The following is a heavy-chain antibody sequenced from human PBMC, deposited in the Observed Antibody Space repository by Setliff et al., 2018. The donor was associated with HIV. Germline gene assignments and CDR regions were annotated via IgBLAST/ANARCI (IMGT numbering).Heavy chain of an antibody. Sequence: PSETLSLTCVVSGASITDSKWWTWVRQPPGKRLEWIGEIDHSGATKYNPSPKRRVAISVETYKNQFSLSLQSVTAADAAVYYCAIRRNFDWLMTSGPFDYWGQGILVTVSA. CDR1: GASITDSKW. CDR3: AIRRNFDWLMTSGPFDY. J-gene: IGHJ4*02. D-gene: IGHD3-9*01. V-gene: IGHV4-4*02. CDR2: IDHSGAT.